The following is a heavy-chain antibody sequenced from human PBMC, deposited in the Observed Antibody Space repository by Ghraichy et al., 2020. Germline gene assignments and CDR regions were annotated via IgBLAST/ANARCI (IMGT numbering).Heavy chain of an antibody. D-gene: IGHD3-3*01. CDR2: ISPSCGTA. CDR1: A. J-gene: IGHJ4*02. Sequence: AVGWVRRAPGQGLGWMGGISPSCGTANYAQKFQGGVTITADESTSTAYMELSSLRSEDTAVYYCASNSLNDFWSGYPHFDSWGQGTLVTVSS. CDR3: ASNSLNDFWSGYPHFDS. V-gene: IGHV1-69*01.